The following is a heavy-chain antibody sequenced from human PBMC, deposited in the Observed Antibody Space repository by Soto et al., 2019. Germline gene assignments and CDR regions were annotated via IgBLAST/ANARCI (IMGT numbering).Heavy chain of an antibody. D-gene: IGHD3-10*01. V-gene: IGHV4-4*02. Sequence: QVQLQESGPGLVKPSGTLSLTCAVSGGSISSSNWWSWVRQPPGKGLEWIGELYHSGSTNYNPSLNSRVTIAVDKSRNQFSLKLSSVTAADPAVYYCARRWGEGRVDYWGQGTLVTVSS. CDR2: LYHSGST. CDR3: ARRWGEGRVDY. CDR1: GGSISSSNW. J-gene: IGHJ4*02.